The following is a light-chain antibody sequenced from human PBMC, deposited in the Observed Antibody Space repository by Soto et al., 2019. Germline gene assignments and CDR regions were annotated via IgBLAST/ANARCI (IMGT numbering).Light chain of an antibody. CDR2: EGT. J-gene: IGLJ2*01. CDR1: STDVVIFNL. CDR3: CSYAGANPHLV. Sequence: QSVLTQPASISGSPGQSITISCSGPSTDVVIFNLVSWYQQHPGKVPKLVIYEGTKRPSGISNRFSGSYSGSTASLTISGLQAEDEADYFCCSYAGANPHLVFGGGTKLTVL. V-gene: IGLV2-23*01.